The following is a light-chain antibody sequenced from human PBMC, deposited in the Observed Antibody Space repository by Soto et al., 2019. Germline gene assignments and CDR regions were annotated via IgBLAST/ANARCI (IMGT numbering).Light chain of an antibody. J-gene: IGLJ2*01. CDR2: EVT. V-gene: IGLV2-14*01. CDR1: TRDIAGYNY. CDR3: SSYTSTTTPVV. Sequence: QSALTQPASVSGSLGQSITISCTGTTRDIAGYNYISWYQQLPGKAPKLMIYEVTNRPSGVSDRFSGSKSGNTASLTISGLQAEDEADYYCSSYTSTTTPVVFGGGTKVTVL.